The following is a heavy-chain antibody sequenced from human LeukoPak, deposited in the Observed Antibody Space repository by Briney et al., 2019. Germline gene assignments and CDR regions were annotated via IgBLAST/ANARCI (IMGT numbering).Heavy chain of an antibody. D-gene: IGHD6-19*01. Sequence: GASVKVSCKASGYTFTGYYMHWVRQAPGQGLEWMGWINPNSGGTNYAQKFQGRATMTRDTSISTAYMELSRLRSDDTAVYYCARETLDGAVAYDYWGQGTLVTVSS. CDR1: GYTFTGYY. V-gene: IGHV1-2*02. J-gene: IGHJ4*02. CDR3: ARETLDGAVAYDY. CDR2: INPNSGGT.